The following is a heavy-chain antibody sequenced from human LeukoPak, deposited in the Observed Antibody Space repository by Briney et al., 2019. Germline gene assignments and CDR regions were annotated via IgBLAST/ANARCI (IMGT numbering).Heavy chain of an antibody. Sequence: PGGSLRLSCAASGFTFSNAWMSWVRQAPGKGLEWVGRIKRKSDGGTTEYAAPVKGRLSISRDDSKNTLYLQMNSLKIEDTAVYYCTHNIDFWSGYYRDYWGQGTLVTVSS. D-gene: IGHD3-3*01. CDR2: IKRKSDGGTT. CDR1: GFTFSNAW. V-gene: IGHV3-15*01. J-gene: IGHJ4*02. CDR3: THNIDFWSGYYRDY.